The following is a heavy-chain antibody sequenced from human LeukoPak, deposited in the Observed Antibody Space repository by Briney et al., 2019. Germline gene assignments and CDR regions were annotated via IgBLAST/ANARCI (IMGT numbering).Heavy chain of an antibody. D-gene: IGHD3-22*01. CDR1: GFTFSSYA. CDR3: AKSPHPGIVVVITYFDY. CDR2: VSGSGGST. J-gene: IGHJ4*02. Sequence: GGSLRLSCAASGFTFSSYAMSWVRQGPGKGLEWVSTVSGSGGSTYYADSVKGRFTISRDNSMNTLYLQMGSLSADDTAVYYCAKSPHPGIVVVITYFDYWGQGTLVTVSS. V-gene: IGHV3-23*01.